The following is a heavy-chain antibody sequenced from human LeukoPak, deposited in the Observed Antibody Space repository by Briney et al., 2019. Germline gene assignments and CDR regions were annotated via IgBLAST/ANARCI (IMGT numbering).Heavy chain of an antibody. J-gene: IGHJ6*03. CDR1: GFTFSDYY. V-gene: IGHV3-11*04. CDR2: ISSSGSTI. CDR3: ARRSRVLVPAAIGPGYYYYMDV. Sequence: GGSLRLSCAASGFTFSDYYMSWIRQAPGKGLEWVSYISSSGSTIYYADSVKGRFTISRDNAKNSLYLQMNSLRAEDTAVYYCARRSRVLVPAAIGPGYYYYMDVWGKGTTVTVSS. D-gene: IGHD2-2*01.